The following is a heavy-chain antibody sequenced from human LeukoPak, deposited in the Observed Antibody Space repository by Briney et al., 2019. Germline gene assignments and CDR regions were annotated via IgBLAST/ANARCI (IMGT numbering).Heavy chain of an antibody. J-gene: IGHJ6*02. V-gene: IGHV1-18*01. CDR2: ISAYNGNT. D-gene: IGHD2-2*02. CDR3: ARDRYCSSTSCYTASYYYYGMDV. Sequence: ASVKVSCKASGGTFISYAISWVRQAPGQGLEWMGWISAYNGNTNYAQKLQGRVTMTTDTSTSTAYMELRSLRSDDTAVYYCARDRYCSSTSCYTASYYYYGMDVWGQGTTVTVSS. CDR1: GGTFISYA.